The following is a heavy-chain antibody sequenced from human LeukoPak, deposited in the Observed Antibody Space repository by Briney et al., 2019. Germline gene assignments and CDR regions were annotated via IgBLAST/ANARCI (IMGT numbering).Heavy chain of an antibody. Sequence: GXSLQISCAASGFTFSSYWMSWVRQAPGKGLEWVANIKQDGSEKYYVDSVKGRFTISRDNAKNSLYLQMNSLRAEDTAVYYCAKILKTPTYYDFWSGYYGYYCMDVWGKGTTVTVSS. V-gene: IGHV3-7*01. CDR3: AKILKTPTYYDFWSGYYGYYCMDV. CDR2: IKQDGSEK. J-gene: IGHJ6*03. CDR1: GFTFSSYW. D-gene: IGHD3-3*01.